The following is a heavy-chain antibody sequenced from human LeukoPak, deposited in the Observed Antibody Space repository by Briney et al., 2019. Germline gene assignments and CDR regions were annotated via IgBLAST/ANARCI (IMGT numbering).Heavy chain of an antibody. CDR2: ISGSGGST. D-gene: IGHD6-19*01. J-gene: IGHJ6*03. CDR1: GFTFSSYG. Sequence: GGSLRLSCAASGFTFSSYGMSWVRQAPGKGLEWVSAISGSGGSTYYADSVKGRFTISRDNSKNTLYLQMNSLRAEDTAVCYCAKAPSGDSSGPYYYYYYYMDVWGKGTTVTISS. CDR3: AKAPSGDSSGPYYYYYYYMDV. V-gene: IGHV3-23*01.